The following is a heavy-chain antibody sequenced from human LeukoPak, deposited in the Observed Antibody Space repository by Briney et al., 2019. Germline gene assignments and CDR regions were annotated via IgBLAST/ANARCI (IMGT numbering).Heavy chain of an antibody. CDR2: IYHSGST. CDR1: GGSISSGGYS. J-gene: IGHJ5*02. CDR3: AREPYGDYNWFDP. V-gene: IGHV4-30-2*01. Sequence: PSETLSLTCAVSGGSISSGGYSWSWIRQPPGKGLEWIGYIYHSGSTYYNPSLKSRVTISVDRSKNQFSLKLSSVTAADTAVYYCAREPYGDYNWFDPWGQGTLVTVSS. D-gene: IGHD4-17*01.